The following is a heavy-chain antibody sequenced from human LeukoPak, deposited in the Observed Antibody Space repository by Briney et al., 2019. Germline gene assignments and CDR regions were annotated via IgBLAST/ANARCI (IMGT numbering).Heavy chain of an antibody. CDR3: VVYKYILSWSAFDF. J-gene: IGHJ3*01. CDR2: IRQDGSDK. V-gene: IGHV3-7*01. D-gene: IGHD6-13*01. Sequence: GGSLRLSCAISGFTSTTAWMTWVRQAPGKGLEWVADIRQDGSDKYYVDSVKGRFIISRDNAKKSVSLHLNNLRGEDTAVYYCVVYKYILSWSAFDFWGRGTMVTVSS. CDR1: GFTSTTAW.